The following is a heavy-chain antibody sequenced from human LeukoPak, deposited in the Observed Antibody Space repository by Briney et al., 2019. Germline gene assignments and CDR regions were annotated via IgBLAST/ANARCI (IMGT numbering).Heavy chain of an antibody. CDR3: AKGRAGMVRGVCDY. CDR1: GFTFSSYG. V-gene: IGHV3-30*18. D-gene: IGHD3-10*01. Sequence: GGSLRLSCAASGFTFSSYGMHWVRQAPGKGLEWVAVISYDGSNKYYADFVKGRFTISRDNSKNTLYLQMSSLRVDDTAVYYCAKGRAGMVRGVCDYWGQGTLVTVSS. J-gene: IGHJ4*02. CDR2: ISYDGSNK.